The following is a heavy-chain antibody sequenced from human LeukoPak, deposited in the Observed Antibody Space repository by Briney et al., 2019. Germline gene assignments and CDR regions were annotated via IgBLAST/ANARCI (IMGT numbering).Heavy chain of an antibody. CDR2: IYSGGST. D-gene: IGHD7-27*01. CDR3: AREGPNWGLPD. J-gene: IGHJ4*02. V-gene: IGHV3-53*01. CDR1: GFTVSSNY. Sequence: GGSLRLSCAASGFTVSSNYMSWVRQAPGKGLEWVSVIYSGGSTYYADSVKGRFTISRDNSKDTLYLQMNSLRAEDTAVYYCAREGPNWGLPDWGQGTLVTVSS.